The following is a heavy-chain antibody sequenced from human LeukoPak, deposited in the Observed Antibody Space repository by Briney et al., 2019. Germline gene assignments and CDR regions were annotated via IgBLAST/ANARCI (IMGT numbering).Heavy chain of an antibody. D-gene: IGHD3-22*01. CDR3: ARDDSSGPTFDY. CDR1: GDSFSSNSAA. Sequence: SQTLSLTCAISGDSFSSNSAAWNWSRQSPARGLEWLGRTYYRSKLYNDYAVSVKSRITINPDTSKNQFPLQLNSVTPEDKAVYYCARDDSSGPTFDYWGQGTLVTVSS. J-gene: IGHJ4*02. CDR2: TYYRSKLYN. V-gene: IGHV6-1*01.